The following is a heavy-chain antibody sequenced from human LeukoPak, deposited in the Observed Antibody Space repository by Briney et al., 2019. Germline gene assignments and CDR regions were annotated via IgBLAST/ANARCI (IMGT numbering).Heavy chain of an antibody. D-gene: IGHD6-13*01. CDR3: AKDRIAAAGSDY. J-gene: IGHJ4*02. CDR2: ISGSGGST. V-gene: IGHV3-23*01. Sequence: PGGSLRLSCAASGFTFSSYAMSWVRQAPGKGLEWVSAISGSGGSTYYADYVKGRFTISRDNSKNALYLQMNSLRAEDTAVYYCAKDRIAAAGSDYWGQGTLVTVSS. CDR1: GFTFSSYA.